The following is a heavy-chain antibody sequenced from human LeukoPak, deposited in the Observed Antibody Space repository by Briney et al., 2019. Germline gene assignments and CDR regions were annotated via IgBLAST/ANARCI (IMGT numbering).Heavy chain of an antibody. CDR1: GYTFTNYY. CDR2: INPNSGGT. D-gene: IGHD5-12*01. Sequence: EASVKVSCKGSGYTFTNYYMHWVRQAPGQGLEWMGWINPNSGGTSYAQKFQGRVTMTRDTSISTAYMELSSLTSDDTAVYSCARVVAVAPDYWGQGALVTVSS. CDR3: ARVVAVAPDY. J-gene: IGHJ4*02. V-gene: IGHV1-2*02.